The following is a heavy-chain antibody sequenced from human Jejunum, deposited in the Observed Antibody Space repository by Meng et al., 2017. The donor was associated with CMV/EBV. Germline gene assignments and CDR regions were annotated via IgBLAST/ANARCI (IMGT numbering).Heavy chain of an antibody. CDR3: VRGRCTKTSCYMGALEQ. V-gene: IGHV4-4*02. CDR2: ISPTEAR. J-gene: IGHJ4*02. Sequence: SISGRRWGSWLRQSPGKGLEWIGEISPTEARNHNPSLKSRVTISVDYSKNRFSLMLTSVTAADTAVYYCVRGRCTKTSCYMGALEQWGQGTLVTVSS. CDR1: SISGRRW. D-gene: IGHD2-2*02.